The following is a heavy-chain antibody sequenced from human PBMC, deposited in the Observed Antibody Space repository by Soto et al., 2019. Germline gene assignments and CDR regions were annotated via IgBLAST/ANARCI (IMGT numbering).Heavy chain of an antibody. D-gene: IGHD2-15*01. CDR2: IYYSGST. V-gene: IGHV4-31*03. CDR3: ASTDGGNGHDAFDI. J-gene: IGHJ3*02. Sequence: QVQLQESGPGLVKPSQTLSLTCTVSGGSISSGGYYWSWIRQHPGQGLEWIGYIYYSGSTYYNPSLKRRVTISVGTSKNQFSLELSSVTAADTAVYYCASTDGGNGHDAFDIWGQGTMVTVSS. CDR1: GGSISSGGYY.